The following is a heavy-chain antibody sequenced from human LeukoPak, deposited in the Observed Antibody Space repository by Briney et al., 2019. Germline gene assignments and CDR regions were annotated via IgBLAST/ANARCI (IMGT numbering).Heavy chain of an antibody. D-gene: IGHD1-26*01. CDR1: GGTFSSYA. CDR2: IIPIFGTA. V-gene: IGHV1-69*05. J-gene: IGHJ4*02. CDR3: AREGGGSLGYFDY. Sequence: ASVKVSCKASGGTFSSYAISWVRQAPGQGLEWMGGIIPIFGTANYAQKFQGRVTITTDESTSTAYMELSSLRSEDMAVYYCAREGGGSLGYFDYWGQGTLVTVSS.